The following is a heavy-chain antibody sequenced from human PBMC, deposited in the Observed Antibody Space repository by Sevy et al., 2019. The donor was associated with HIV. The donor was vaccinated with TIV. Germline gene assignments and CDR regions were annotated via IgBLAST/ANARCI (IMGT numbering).Heavy chain of an antibody. CDR1: GFTFSSYS. Sequence: GGSLRLSCAASGFTFSSYSMNWVRQAPGKGLEWVSYISSSSTIYYADSVKGRFTISRDNAKNSLYLQMNSLRAEDTAVYYCARDRELYDFWSGYDYASFDYWGQGTLVTVSS. J-gene: IGHJ4*02. CDR2: ISSSSTI. CDR3: ARDRELYDFWSGYDYASFDY. V-gene: IGHV3-48*01. D-gene: IGHD3-3*01.